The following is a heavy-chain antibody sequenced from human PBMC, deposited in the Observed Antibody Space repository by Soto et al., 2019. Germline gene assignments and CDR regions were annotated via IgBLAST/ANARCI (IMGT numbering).Heavy chain of an antibody. CDR1: GFAFSSYG. D-gene: IGHD6-6*01. V-gene: IGHV3-33*01. CDR3: ARSPPGVAGRYYFDF. Sequence: QVQLVESGGGVVQPGRSLRLSCAASGFAFSSYGMHWVRQTPGKGLEWVALIWYDGSNKYYADSVKGRFTISRDNSKNTLYLQMHSLRAEHTAVYFCARSPPGVAGRYYFDFWGQGTLVTVPS. CDR2: IWYDGSNK. J-gene: IGHJ4*02.